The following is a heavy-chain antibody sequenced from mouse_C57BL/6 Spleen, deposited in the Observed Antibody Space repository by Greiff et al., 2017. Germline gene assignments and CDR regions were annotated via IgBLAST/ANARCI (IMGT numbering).Heavy chain of an antibody. V-gene: IGHV1-64*01. CDR2: IHPNSGST. J-gene: IGHJ4*01. Sequence: QVQLQQPGAELVKPGASVKLSCKASGYTFTSYWMLWVKQRPGQGLEWIGMIHPNSGSTNYNEKFKSKATLTVDKSSSTACMQLSSLTSEDSAVYYCARRTGKEDYYAMDYWGQGTSVTVSS. CDR3: ARRTGKEDYYAMDY. D-gene: IGHD1-3*01. CDR1: GYTFTSYW.